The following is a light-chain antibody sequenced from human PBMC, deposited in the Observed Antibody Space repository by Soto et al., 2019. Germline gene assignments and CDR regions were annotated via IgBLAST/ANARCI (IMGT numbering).Light chain of an antibody. Sequence: EIVLTQSPGTLSLSPGERATLSCRASQSVISTYLAWYQQKPGQAPRLLIYGASSRATGIPARFSGSGSGTDFSLTISSLEPEDFAVYYCHQRQYWPPITVGQGTRLEIK. V-gene: IGKV3D-20*02. CDR1: QSVISTY. J-gene: IGKJ5*01. CDR2: GAS. CDR3: HQRQYWPPIT.